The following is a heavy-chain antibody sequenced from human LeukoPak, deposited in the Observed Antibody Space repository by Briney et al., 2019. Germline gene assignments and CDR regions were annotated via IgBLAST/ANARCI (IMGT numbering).Heavy chain of an antibody. V-gene: IGHV3-33*01. Sequence: GGSLRLSCAASGFTFSSYGMHWVRQAPGKGLEWVAVIWYAGSNKYYADSVKGRFTISRDNSKNTLYLQMNSLRAEDTAVYYCARANDILTGYYEPLDYWGQGTLVTVSS. CDR2: IWYAGSNK. CDR3: ARANDILTGYYEPLDY. J-gene: IGHJ4*02. D-gene: IGHD3-9*01. CDR1: GFTFSSYG.